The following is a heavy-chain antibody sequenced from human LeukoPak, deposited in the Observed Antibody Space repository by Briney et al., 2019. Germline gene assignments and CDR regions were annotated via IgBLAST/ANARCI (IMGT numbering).Heavy chain of an antibody. V-gene: IGHV3-20*04. D-gene: IGHD3-22*01. J-gene: IGHJ4*02. CDR1: GFSFDYYG. CDR3: ARDRYYDTSDFLDY. CDR2: INWNGGST. Sequence: GGSLRLSCAASGFSFDYYGMTWVRHAPGKGLEWVSGINWNGGSTDYADSVKGRFTIFRDNTKNSLFLQMTSPGVAGTALYYCARDRYYDTSDFLDYWGQGTLVTVSS.